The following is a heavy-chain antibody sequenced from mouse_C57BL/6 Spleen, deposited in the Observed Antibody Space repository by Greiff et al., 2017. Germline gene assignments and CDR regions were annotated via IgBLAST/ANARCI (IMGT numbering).Heavy chain of an antibody. CDR3: AKLGPYYYAMDY. Sequence: QVQLQQPGAELVMPGASVKLSCKASGYTFTSYWMHWVKQRPGQGLEWIGEIDPSDSYTNYNQKFKGKSTLTVDQSSSTAYMQLNSLTSEDSAVYYCAKLGPYYYAMDYWGQGTSVTVSS. CDR2: IDPSDSYT. V-gene: IGHV1-69*01. J-gene: IGHJ4*01. CDR1: GYTFTSYW. D-gene: IGHD4-1*01.